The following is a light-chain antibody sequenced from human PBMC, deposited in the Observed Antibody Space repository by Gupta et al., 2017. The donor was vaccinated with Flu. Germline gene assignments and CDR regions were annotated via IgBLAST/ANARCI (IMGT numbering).Light chain of an antibody. CDR2: GAS. J-gene: IGKJ2*01. Sequence: IVLTQSPGTLSLSPGERATLSCRASQSVGSSYLAWYQQKPGQAPRLLIYGASSRATGIPDRFSGSGSGTDFTLTISRLEPEDFAVYYCQQYGSSPTFGQGTKLEIK. V-gene: IGKV3-20*01. CDR3: QQYGSSPT. CDR1: QSVGSSY.